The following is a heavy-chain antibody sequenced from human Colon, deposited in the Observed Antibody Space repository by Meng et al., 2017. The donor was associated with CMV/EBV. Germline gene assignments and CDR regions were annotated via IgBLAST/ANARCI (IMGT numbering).Heavy chain of an antibody. J-gene: IGHJ4*02. CDR1: GYSFTKYW. Sequence: GESLKISCKGSGYSFTKYWIGWVRQMPGKGPEWMGIIYPDDSDTRYRPPFQGQVTISADKSISIAYLQWSSLKASDTAMYYCAGPLSGLDSGGLDYWGQGTLVTVSS. D-gene: IGHD3-10*01. V-gene: IGHV5-51*01. CDR3: AGPLSGLDSGGLDY. CDR2: IYPDDSDT.